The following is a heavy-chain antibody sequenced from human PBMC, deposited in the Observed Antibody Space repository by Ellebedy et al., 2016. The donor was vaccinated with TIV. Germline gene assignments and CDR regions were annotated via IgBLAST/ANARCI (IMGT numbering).Heavy chain of an antibody. CDR1: GYSIGSGYY. D-gene: IGHD6-19*01. CDR2: IHHSGST. J-gene: IGHJ4*02. Sequence: MPSETLSLTCSVSGYSIGSGYYWGWIRQPPGKDLEWIGTIHHSGSTSYNPSLKSRVTISVDTSKNQFALRLNSVTAADTAVYYCASVAGTRYFDYWGQGTLVTVSS. V-gene: IGHV4-38-2*02. CDR3: ASVAGTRYFDY.